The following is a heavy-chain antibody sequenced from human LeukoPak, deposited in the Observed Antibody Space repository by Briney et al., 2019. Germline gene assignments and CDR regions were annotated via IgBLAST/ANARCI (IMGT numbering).Heavy chain of an antibody. CDR1: GFTFSSYE. Sequence: GGSLRLSCAASGFTFSSYEMHWVRQAPGKGLEWVAVVSSDGSIKYYADSGKGRFTISRDTSKNTVYLQMNSLGTEDTAFYYCARGYSSSWLGYFDYWGQGTLVTVSS. J-gene: IGHJ4*02. D-gene: IGHD6-13*01. V-gene: IGHV3-30*03. CDR2: VSSDGSIK. CDR3: ARGYSSSWLGYFDY.